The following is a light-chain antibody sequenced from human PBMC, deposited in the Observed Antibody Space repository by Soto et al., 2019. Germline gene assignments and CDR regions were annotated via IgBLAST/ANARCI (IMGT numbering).Light chain of an antibody. V-gene: IGKV1-5*03. CDR2: KAS. J-gene: IGKJ1*01. CDR3: QHYNSYSEA. Sequence: EIQMTQSPSTLSASVGDRVTITCRASQTISSWLAWYQQKPGKAPKLLIYKASTLKSGVPSRFSGSGSRTEFTLTISSLQPDDFATYYCQHYNSYSEAFGQGTKVDIK. CDR1: QTISSW.